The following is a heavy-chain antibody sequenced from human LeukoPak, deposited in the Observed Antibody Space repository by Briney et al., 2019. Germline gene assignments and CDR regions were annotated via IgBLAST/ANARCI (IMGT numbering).Heavy chain of an antibody. D-gene: IGHD5-18*01. CDR1: GFTFSSYG. J-gene: IGHJ4*02. CDR3: AKGLEYSYGNDY. Sequence: GGSLRLSCAASGFTFSSYGMHWVRQAPGKGLEWVAVISYDGSNKYYADSVKGRFTISRDNSKNTLYLQMNSLRAEDTAVYYCAKGLEYSYGNDYWGQGTLVTVSS. CDR2: ISYDGSNK. V-gene: IGHV3-30*18.